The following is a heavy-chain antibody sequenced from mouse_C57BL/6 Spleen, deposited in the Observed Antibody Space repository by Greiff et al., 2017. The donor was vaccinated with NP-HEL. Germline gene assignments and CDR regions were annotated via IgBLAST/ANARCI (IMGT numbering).Heavy chain of an antibody. J-gene: IGHJ4*01. Sequence: QVQLQQSGPELVKPGASVKISCKASGYAFSSSWMNWVKQRPGQGLEWIGRIYPGDGDTNYNGKFKGKATLTADKSSSTAYMQLSSLTSEDSAVYYCARCSILLQFGTCDMDDWGQGTTVTVSS. CDR1: GYAFSSSW. CDR2: IYPGDGDT. V-gene: IGHV1-82*01. D-gene: IGHD1-1*01. CDR3: ARCSILLQFGTCDMDD.